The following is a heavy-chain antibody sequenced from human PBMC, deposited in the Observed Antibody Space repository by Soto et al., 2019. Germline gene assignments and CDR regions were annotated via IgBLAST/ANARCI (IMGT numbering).Heavy chain of an antibody. CDR3: AREVITIFGVSYGMDV. CDR2: INAGNGNT. Sequence: ASVKVSCKASGYTFTSYAMHWVRQAPGQRLEWMGWINAGNGNTKYSQKLQGRVTMTTDTSTSTAYMELRSLRSDDTAVYYCAREVITIFGVSYGMDVWGQGTTVTVSS. CDR1: GYTFTSYA. D-gene: IGHD3-3*01. J-gene: IGHJ6*02. V-gene: IGHV1-3*01.